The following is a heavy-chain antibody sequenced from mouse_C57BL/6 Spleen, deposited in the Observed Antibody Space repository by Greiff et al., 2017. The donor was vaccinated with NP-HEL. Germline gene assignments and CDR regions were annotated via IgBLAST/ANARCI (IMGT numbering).Heavy chain of an antibody. CDR2: ISYDGSN. V-gene: IGHV3-6*01. CDR1: GYSITSGYY. J-gene: IGHJ3*01. Sequence: EVQLQESGPGLVKPSQSLSLTCSVTGYSITSGYYWNWIRQFPGNKLEWMGYISYDGSNNYNPSLKNRISITRDTSKNQFFLKLNSVTTEDTATYYCARGTVDSSGYRFAYWGQGTLVTVSA. D-gene: IGHD3-2*02. CDR3: ARGTVDSSGYRFAY.